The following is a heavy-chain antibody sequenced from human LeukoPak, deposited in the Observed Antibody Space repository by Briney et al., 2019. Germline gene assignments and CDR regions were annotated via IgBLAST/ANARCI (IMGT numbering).Heavy chain of an antibody. J-gene: IGHJ4*02. V-gene: IGHV3-48*01. CDR2: ISSSSSTI. CDR1: GFTFSSYS. Sequence: GGSLRLSCAASGFTFSSYSMNWVRQAPGKGLEWVSYISSSSSTIYYADSVKGRFTISRDNAKNSLYLQIDSLRAEDSAVYYCAKNAGYSYGLYYFDYWGQGTLVTVSS. D-gene: IGHD5-18*01. CDR3: AKNAGYSYGLYYFDY.